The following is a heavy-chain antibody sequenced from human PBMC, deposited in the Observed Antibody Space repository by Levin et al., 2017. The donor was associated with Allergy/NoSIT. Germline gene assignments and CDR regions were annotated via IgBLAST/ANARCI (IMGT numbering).Heavy chain of an antibody. D-gene: IGHD3-16*02. Sequence: PSETLSLTCTVSGGSISNYYWNWIRQPAGEGLEWIGRIHASGHTNWNPSLKSRLTMSVDTSKNEFSLKLTSVTAADTAVYYCARLSPVDPRREDAFDVWSQGTMVTVSS. CDR3: ARLSPVDPRREDAFDV. CDR2: IHASGHT. J-gene: IGHJ3*01. V-gene: IGHV4-4*07. CDR1: GGSISNYY.